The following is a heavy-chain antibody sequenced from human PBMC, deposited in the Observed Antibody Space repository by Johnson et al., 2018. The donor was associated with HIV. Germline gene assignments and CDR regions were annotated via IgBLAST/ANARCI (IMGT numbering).Heavy chain of an antibody. CDR1: GFTVSSNY. D-gene: IGHD3-16*01. Sequence: VQLVESGGGVVQPGRSLRLSCAASGFTVSSNYMSWVRQAPGKGLEWVSVIYSGGSTYYADSVKGRFTISRDNSKNTLYLQMNSLRAEDTAVYYCARESGGQYDAFDIWGQGTMVTVSS. CDR2: IYSGGST. J-gene: IGHJ3*02. CDR3: ARESGGQYDAFDI. V-gene: IGHV3-66*01.